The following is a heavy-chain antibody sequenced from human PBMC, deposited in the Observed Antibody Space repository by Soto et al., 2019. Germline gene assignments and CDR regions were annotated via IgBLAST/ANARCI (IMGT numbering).Heavy chain of an antibody. V-gene: IGHV4-39*01. CDR2: MYYGGST. J-gene: IGHJ4*02. CDR1: GVSISSSSFY. CDR3: ARHNNSAWYAALDY. Sequence: QLQLQESGPGLVKPSETLSLTCTVSGVSISSSSFYWGWIRQPPGKGLEWIGSMYYGGSTYYNPSLKSRVTISQHTSKNQFSLTLSYVTAADTAMYYCARHNNSAWYAALDYWGQGTLVTVSS. D-gene: IGHD6-19*01.